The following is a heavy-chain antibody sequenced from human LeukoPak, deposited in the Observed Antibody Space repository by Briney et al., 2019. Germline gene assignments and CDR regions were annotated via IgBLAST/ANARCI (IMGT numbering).Heavy chain of an antibody. J-gene: IGHJ6*03. D-gene: IGHD6-13*01. V-gene: IGHV1-69*05. Sequence: SVKVSCKASGGTFSSHAISWVRQAPGQGLEWMGGIIPIFGTANYAQKFQGRVTITTDESTSTAYMELSSLRSEDTAVYYCATAIAAAGRPHSYYYYMDVWGKGTTVTVSS. CDR1: GGTFSSHA. CDR3: ATAIAAAGRPHSYYYYMDV. CDR2: IIPIFGTA.